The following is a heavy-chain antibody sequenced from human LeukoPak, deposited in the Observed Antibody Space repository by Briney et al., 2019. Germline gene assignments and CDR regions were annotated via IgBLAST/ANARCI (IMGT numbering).Heavy chain of an antibody. CDR1: GGSISSSSYY. J-gene: IGHJ6*03. D-gene: IGHD6-19*01. V-gene: IGHV4-39*01. Sequence: SETLSLTCTVSGGSISSSSYYWGWIRQPPGKGLEWIGSIYYSGSTYYNPSLKSRVTISVDTSKNQFSLKLTSVTAADTAVYYCARGWRLERQDHGMDVWGKGTTVTVSS. CDR2: IYYSGST. CDR3: ARGWRLERQDHGMDV.